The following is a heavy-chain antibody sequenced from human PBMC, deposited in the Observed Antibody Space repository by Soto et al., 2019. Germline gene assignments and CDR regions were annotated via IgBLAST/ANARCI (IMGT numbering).Heavy chain of an antibody. CDR3: AVPGYSSSWYSGSLDY. J-gene: IGHJ4*02. CDR2: IYYSGST. V-gene: IGHV4-39*01. Sequence: SETLSLTCTVSGGSISSSSYYWGWIRQPPGKGLEWIGSIYYSGSTYYNPSLKSRVTISVDTSKNQFSLKLSSVTAADTAVYYCAVPGYSSSWYSGSLDYWGQGTLVTVSS. CDR1: GGSISSSSYY. D-gene: IGHD6-13*01.